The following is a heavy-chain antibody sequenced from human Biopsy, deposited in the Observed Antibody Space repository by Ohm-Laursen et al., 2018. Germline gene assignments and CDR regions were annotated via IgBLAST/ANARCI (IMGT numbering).Heavy chain of an antibody. J-gene: IGHJ4*02. CDR1: GFTFSSYG. D-gene: IGHD3-10*01. V-gene: IGHV3-33*01. Sequence: SLRLSCAAPGFTFSSYGMHWVRQAPGKGLEWVAVIWYDGSNKYYADSVKGRFTISRDNSKNTLYLQMNSLRAEDTAVYYYASEMMSEAGGFDYWGQGTLVTVSS. CDR3: ASEMMSEAGGFDY. CDR2: IWYDGSNK.